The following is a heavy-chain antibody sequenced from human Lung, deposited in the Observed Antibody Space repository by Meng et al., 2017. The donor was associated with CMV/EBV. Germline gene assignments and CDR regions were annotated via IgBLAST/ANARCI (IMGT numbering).Heavy chain of an antibody. CDR2: INTYSGDT. J-gene: IGHJ5*02. V-gene: IGHV1-18*01. CDR3: ARDRPQSAGGDFDLFYIGGADP. D-gene: IGHD3-9*01. Sequence: ASVKVSXKASGYTFFSFGITWVRQAPGQGLEWMGWINTYSGDTKYPQKLQGRVTMTTDTSPSTAYMELRSLRSDDTAVYYCARDRPQSAGGDFDLFYIGGADPWGQGTLVTVSS. CDR1: GYTFFSFG.